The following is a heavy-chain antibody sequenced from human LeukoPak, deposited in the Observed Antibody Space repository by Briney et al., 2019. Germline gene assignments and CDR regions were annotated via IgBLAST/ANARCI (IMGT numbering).Heavy chain of an antibody. CDR1: GGSISSGSYY. CDR3: AMGPRMVAMNGYAFDI. J-gene: IGHJ3*02. V-gene: IGHV4-61*02. Sequence: SSETLSLTCTVSGGSISSGSYYWSWIRQSAGKGLEWIGLIYIGGSTSYNPSLKSRVTMSVDTSKIQFSLNLTSVTAADTAMYYCAMGPRMVAMNGYAFDIWGPGTTVIVSS. D-gene: IGHD2-2*01. CDR2: IYIGGST.